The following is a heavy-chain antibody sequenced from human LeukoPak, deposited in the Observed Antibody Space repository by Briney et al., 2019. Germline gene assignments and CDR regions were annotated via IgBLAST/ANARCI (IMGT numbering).Heavy chain of an antibody. V-gene: IGHV1-8*01. CDR3: ARDWNTRNYYFDY. CDR1: GYTFTSYD. Sequence: ASVKVSCKASGYTFTSYDINWVRQATGQGLEWMGWMNPNSGNTGYAQKFQGRVTMTRNTSISTAYMELRSLRSDDTAVYYCARDWNTRNYYFDYWGQGTLVTVSS. J-gene: IGHJ4*02. D-gene: IGHD1-7*01. CDR2: MNPNSGNT.